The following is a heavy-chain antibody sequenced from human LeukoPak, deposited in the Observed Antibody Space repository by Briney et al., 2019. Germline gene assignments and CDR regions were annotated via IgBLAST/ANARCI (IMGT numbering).Heavy chain of an antibody. CDR3: ATAVGQQLVLRRAFDI. CDR2: FDPGDGET. V-gene: IGHV1-24*01. J-gene: IGHJ3*02. D-gene: IGHD6-13*01. Sequence: ASVKVSCKASGYTFTGYYMHWVRQAPGKGLEWMGGFDPGDGETIYAQKFQGRVTMTEDTSTDTAYMELSSLRSEDTAVYYCATAVGQQLVLRRAFDIWGQGTMVTVSS. CDR1: GYTFTGYY.